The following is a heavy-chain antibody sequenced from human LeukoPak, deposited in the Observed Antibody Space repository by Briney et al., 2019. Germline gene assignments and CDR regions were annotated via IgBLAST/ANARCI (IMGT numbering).Heavy chain of an antibody. D-gene: IGHD4-11*01. J-gene: IGHJ6*03. V-gene: IGHV1-69*13. CDR3: ARGYSNVGYYYYMDV. CDR1: GYTFTSYA. CDR2: IIPILGTA. Sequence: SVKVSCKASGYTFTSYAISWVRQAPGQGLEWMGGIIPILGTANYAQKFQGRVTITADESTSTAYMELSSLRSEDTAVYYCARGYSNVGYYYYMDVWGKGTTVTVSS.